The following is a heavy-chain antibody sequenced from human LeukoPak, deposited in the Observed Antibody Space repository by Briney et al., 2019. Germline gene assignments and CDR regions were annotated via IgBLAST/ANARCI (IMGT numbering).Heavy chain of an antibody. CDR3: ARDPYSGSYGNYYYYFMDV. CDR2: ITSGSSYI. CDR1: GFTSSSYS. Sequence: PGGSLRLSCAASGFTSSSYSMNWVRQAPGKGLEWVSSITSGSSYIYYADSVKGRFTISRDNAKNSLYLQMNSLRAEDTAVYYCARDPYSGSYGNYYYYFMDVWGKGTTVTISS. D-gene: IGHD1-26*01. J-gene: IGHJ6*03. V-gene: IGHV3-21*01.